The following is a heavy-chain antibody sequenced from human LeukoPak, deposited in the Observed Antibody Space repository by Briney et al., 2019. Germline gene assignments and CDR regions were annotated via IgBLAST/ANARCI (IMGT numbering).Heavy chain of an antibody. CDR2: ITYSGST. D-gene: IGHD6-19*01. Sequence: SETLSLTCTVSGGSISNYFWSWIRQPPGKGLEWIGFITYSGSTDHNPSLKSRVTISVDASKNQFSLKLTSVTAADTAVYYYVRHTTSGWYQVVYWGQGTLVTVSS. CDR1: GGSISNYF. J-gene: IGHJ4*02. CDR3: VRHTTSGWYQVVY. V-gene: IGHV4-59*01.